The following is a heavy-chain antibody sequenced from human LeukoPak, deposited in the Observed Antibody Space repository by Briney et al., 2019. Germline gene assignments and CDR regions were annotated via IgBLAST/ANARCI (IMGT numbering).Heavy chain of an antibody. J-gene: IGHJ4*02. CDR2: INPSGGST. CDR3: ARDNSYGQALDY. D-gene: IGHD5-18*01. Sequence: GASVKVSCKASGYTFTGYYMHWVRQAPGQGLEWMGIINPSGGSTSYAQKSQGRVTMTRDTSTSTVYMELSSLRSEDTAVYYCARDNSYGQALDYWGQGTLVTVSS. CDR1: GYTFTGYY. V-gene: IGHV1-46*01.